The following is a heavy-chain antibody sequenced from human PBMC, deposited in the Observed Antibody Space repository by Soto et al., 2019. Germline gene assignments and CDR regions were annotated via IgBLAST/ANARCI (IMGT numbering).Heavy chain of an antibody. Sequence: GGSLRLSCAASGFTFSSYGMHWVRQAPGKGLEWVAVIWYDGSNKYYADSVKGRFTISRDNSKNTLYLQMNSLRAEDTAVYYCERGFVLYYFDYWGQGTLVTVSS. CDR1: GFTFSSYG. V-gene: IGHV3-33*01. J-gene: IGHJ4*02. CDR2: IWYDGSNK. D-gene: IGHD6-6*01. CDR3: ERGFVLYYFDY.